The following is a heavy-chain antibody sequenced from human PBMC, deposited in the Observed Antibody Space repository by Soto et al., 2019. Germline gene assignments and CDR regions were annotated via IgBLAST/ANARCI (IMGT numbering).Heavy chain of an antibody. Sequence: QVQLVQSGAEVKKPGASVKVSCKASGYTFTGYYMHWVRQAPGQGLEWMGWINPNSGGTNYAQKLQGRVTMTRDTSSSTAYMELSRLRSDDTAVYYCARGWDYYGSGALGYWGQGTLVTVSS. D-gene: IGHD3-10*01. V-gene: IGHV1-2*02. J-gene: IGHJ4*02. CDR3: ARGWDYYGSGALGY. CDR1: GYTFTGYY. CDR2: INPNSGGT.